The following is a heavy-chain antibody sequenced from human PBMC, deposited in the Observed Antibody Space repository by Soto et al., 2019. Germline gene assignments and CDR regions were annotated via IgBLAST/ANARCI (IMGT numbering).Heavy chain of an antibody. CDR2: VHPDSGGT. V-gene: IGHV1-2*02. D-gene: IGHD3-22*01. CDR3: ARGAKGFFPVSGIYFYFDH. Sequence: GASVKVSCKTSGYIFTDHLIHWVRQSPGQGLQWVGWVHPDSGGTNVAQAFQDRVTMTADTSITTAYMDLARLRPDDTAIFYCARGAKGFFPVSGIYFYFDHWGQGTPVSVSP. CDR1: GYIFTDHL. J-gene: IGHJ4*02.